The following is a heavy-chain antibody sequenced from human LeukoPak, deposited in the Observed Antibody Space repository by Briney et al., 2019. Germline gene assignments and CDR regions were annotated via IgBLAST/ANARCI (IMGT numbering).Heavy chain of an antibody. Sequence: ASVKVSCKASGGTFSSYAISWVRQAPGQGLEWMGGIIPIFGTANYAQKFQGRVTITADESTSTAYMELSSLRSEDTAVYYCARGDGYNFRIDYWGQGTLVTVSS. V-gene: IGHV1-69*13. CDR2: IIPIFGTA. CDR3: ARGDGYNFRIDY. CDR1: GGTFSSYA. D-gene: IGHD5-24*01. J-gene: IGHJ4*02.